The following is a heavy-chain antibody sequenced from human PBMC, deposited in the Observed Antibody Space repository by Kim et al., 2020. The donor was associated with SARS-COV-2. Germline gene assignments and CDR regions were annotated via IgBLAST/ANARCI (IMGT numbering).Heavy chain of an antibody. J-gene: IGHJ4*02. V-gene: IGHV4-39*01. CDR3: ASMYSSSWYGTYLDY. Sequence: PPLKSRVTIFVDTSKNQFSLKLSSVTATDTAVYYCASMYSSSWYGTYLDYWGQGTLVTVSS. D-gene: IGHD6-13*01.